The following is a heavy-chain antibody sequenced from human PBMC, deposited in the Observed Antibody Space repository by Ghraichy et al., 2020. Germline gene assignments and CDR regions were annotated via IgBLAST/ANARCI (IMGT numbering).Heavy chain of an antibody. D-gene: IGHD2-15*01. V-gene: IGHV4-39*01. CDR3: ASLGYCSGGSCPFDY. J-gene: IGHJ4*02. Sequence: SETLSLTCTVSGGSISSSSYYWGWIRQPPGKGLEWIGSIYYSGSTYYNPSLKSRVTISVDTSKNQFSLKLSSVTAADTAVYYCASLGYCSGGSCPFDYWGQGTLVTVSS. CDR2: IYYSGST. CDR1: GGSISSSSYY.